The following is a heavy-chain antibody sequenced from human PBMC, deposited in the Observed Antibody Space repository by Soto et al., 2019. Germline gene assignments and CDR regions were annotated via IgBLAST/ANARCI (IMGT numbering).Heavy chain of an antibody. Sequence: QVKWGQSGAEVKKPGASVKVSAKTSGYTFTSYHISGWRQAPGQGLEWMGWISAYNTNTNYAQKFQGRVTMTTDTLTSTAYMELRSLRSDDTAVYYCARDTPPTDYWGQGTLVTVSS. J-gene: IGHJ4*02. CDR1: GYTFTSYH. CDR2: ISAYNTNT. CDR3: ARDTPPTDY. V-gene: IGHV1-18*04.